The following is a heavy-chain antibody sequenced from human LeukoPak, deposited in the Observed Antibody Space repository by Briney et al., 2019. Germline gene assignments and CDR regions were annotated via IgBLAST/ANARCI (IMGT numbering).Heavy chain of an antibody. CDR1: GFTFSSYA. V-gene: IGHV3-23*01. J-gene: IGHJ4*02. CDR3: AKDTMELVPVYYFDY. CDR2: ISGSGGST. D-gene: IGHD6-13*01. Sequence: PGGSLRLSCAASGFTFSSYAMSWVRQAPGKGLEWVSAISGSGGSTYYADSVKGRFTISRDNAKNSLYLQMNSLRAEDTAVYYCAKDTMELVPVYYFDYWGQGTLVTVSS.